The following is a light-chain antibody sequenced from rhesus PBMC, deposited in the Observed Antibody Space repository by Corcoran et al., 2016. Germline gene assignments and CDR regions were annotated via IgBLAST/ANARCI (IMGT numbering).Light chain of an antibody. Sequence: DIQMTQSPSSLSVSVGDRVTITCRASENVNNYLNWYQQKPGKAPKLLIYKASTLQSGVPSRFSGSGSWTDYTFTISSLQPEDVATYYCQHGNGTPRTFGQGTKVEIK. CDR2: KAS. CDR3: QHGNGTPRT. V-gene: IGKV1-74*01. J-gene: IGKJ1*01. CDR1: ENVNNY.